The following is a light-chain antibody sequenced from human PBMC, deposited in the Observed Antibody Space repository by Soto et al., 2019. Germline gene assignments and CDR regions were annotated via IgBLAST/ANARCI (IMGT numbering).Light chain of an antibody. J-gene: IGKJ2*01. CDR1: QSINSE. CDR2: GAS. V-gene: IGKV3-15*01. CDR3: QQCHNWPLT. Sequence: EIVMTQSPATLSLSPGERAALSCRASQSINSELAWYQQKPGQPPRLLIYGASTRATGVPARFTGSESCSEFTLTSSGLQSEDFAVYYCQQCHNWPLTFGQGTRLEI.